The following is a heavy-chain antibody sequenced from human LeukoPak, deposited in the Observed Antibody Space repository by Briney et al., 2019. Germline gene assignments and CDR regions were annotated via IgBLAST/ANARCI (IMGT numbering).Heavy chain of an antibody. CDR1: GSSISSGGYY. CDR3: ARFGGYGTDDAFDI. CDR2: IYYSGST. J-gene: IGHJ3*02. D-gene: IGHD5-12*01. V-gene: IGHV4-31*03. Sequence: PSETLSLTCTVSGSSISSGGYYWSWIRQHPGKGLEWIGYIYYSGSTYYNPSLKSRVTISVDTSKNQFSLKLSSVTAADTAVYYCARFGGYGTDDAFDIWGQGTMVTVSS.